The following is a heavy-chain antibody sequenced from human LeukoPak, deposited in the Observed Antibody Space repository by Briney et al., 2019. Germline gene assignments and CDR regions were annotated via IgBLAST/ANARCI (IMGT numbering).Heavy chain of an antibody. V-gene: IGHV3-9*01. J-gene: IGHJ4*02. CDR1: GFTFDDYA. CDR3: AKAPASGYGTPCYFDY. Sequence: GGSLRLSCAASGFTFDDYAMHWVRQAPGKGLEWVSGISWNSGSIGYADSAKGRFTISRDNAKNSLYLQMNSLRAEDTALYYCAKAPASGYGTPCYFDYWGQGTLVTVSS. CDR2: ISWNSGSI. D-gene: IGHD5-18*01.